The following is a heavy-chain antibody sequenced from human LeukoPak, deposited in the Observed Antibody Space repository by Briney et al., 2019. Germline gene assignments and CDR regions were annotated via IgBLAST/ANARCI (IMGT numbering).Heavy chain of an antibody. Sequence: GGSLTLSCAASGFTVSSNFMRWVRQAPGKGLEWVSVISSGGSTYYADSVKGRFTISRHNSKNTLYLQMNSLRAEDTAVYYCARLYGTFLEWSPYFDYWGQGTLVTVSS. CDR3: ARLYGTFLEWSPYFDY. V-gene: IGHV3-53*04. CDR2: ISSGGST. CDR1: GFTVSSNF. J-gene: IGHJ4*02. D-gene: IGHD3-3*02.